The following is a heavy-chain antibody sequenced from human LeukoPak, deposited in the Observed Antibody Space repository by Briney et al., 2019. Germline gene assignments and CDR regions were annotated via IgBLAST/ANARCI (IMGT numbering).Heavy chain of an antibody. Sequence: SGGSLRLSCAASGFTFSSYNMNWVRQAPGKGLEWVSSITSSSSYIYYADSVKGRFTISRDNSKNTLYLQMNSLRAEDTAVYYCAREPAAMVDYYYYGMDVWGQGTTVTVSS. CDR1: GFTFSSYN. CDR3: AREPAAMVDYYYYGMDV. D-gene: IGHD2-2*01. CDR2: ITSSSSYI. J-gene: IGHJ6*02. V-gene: IGHV3-21*04.